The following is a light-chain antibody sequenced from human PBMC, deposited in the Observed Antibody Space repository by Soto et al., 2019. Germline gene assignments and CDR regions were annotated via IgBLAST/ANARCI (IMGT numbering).Light chain of an antibody. V-gene: IGLV1-40*01. Sequence: QSVLTQPPSVSGAPGQRVTISCTGSSSNIGAGYDVHWYRQLPGTAPKPLIYGNSNRPSGVPDRFSGSKSGTSASLAITGLQAEDEADYFCQSYDSSLSGGVFGTGTKLTVL. CDR1: SSNIGAGYD. CDR3: QSYDSSLSGGV. CDR2: GNS. J-gene: IGLJ1*01.